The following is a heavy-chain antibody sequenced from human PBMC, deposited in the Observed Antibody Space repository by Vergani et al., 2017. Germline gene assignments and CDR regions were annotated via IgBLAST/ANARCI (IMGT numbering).Heavy chain of an antibody. CDR3: ARLNGDYMRLSEY. V-gene: IGHV4-4*08. Sequence: QVHLQEAGPGLVKPAETLSLTCTVSGDSMNNYYWNWIRQTPGKGLEWIGYIYLGGTTTYNPSLESRVIISIVTSKNQFSLRLSSVTAADTAVYYCARLNGDYMRLSEYWGQGTLVAVSS. CDR1: GDSMNNYY. CDR2: IYLGGTT. J-gene: IGHJ4*02. D-gene: IGHD4-17*01.